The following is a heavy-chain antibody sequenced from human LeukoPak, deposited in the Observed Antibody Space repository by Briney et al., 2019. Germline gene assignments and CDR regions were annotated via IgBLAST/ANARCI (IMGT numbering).Heavy chain of an antibody. V-gene: IGHV3-23*01. J-gene: IGHJ4*02. CDR1: GFTFSSYA. CDR2: ISGSGGST. Sequence: GGSLRLSCAASGFTFSSYAMSWVRQAPGKGLEWVSAISGSGGSTYYADSVKGRSTISRDNSKNTLYLRMNSLRAEDTAVYYCAKVSTGYFFQYYFDYWGQGTLVTVSS. CDR3: AKVSTGYFFQYYFDY. D-gene: IGHD3-9*01.